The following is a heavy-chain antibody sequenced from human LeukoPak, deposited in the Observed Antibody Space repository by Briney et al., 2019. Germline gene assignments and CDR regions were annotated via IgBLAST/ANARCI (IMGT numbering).Heavy chain of an antibody. CDR2: ISSSSSYI. V-gene: IGHV3-21*04. CDR1: RFTFSSYA. D-gene: IGHD3-22*01. CDR3: ARSREGGYYDSSGRFDP. Sequence: GGSLRLSCAASRFTFSSYAMSWVRQAPGKGLEWVSSISSSSSYIYYADSVKGRFTISRDNAKNSLYLQMNSLRAEDTAVYYCARSREGGYYDSSGRFDPWGQGTLVTVSS. J-gene: IGHJ5*02.